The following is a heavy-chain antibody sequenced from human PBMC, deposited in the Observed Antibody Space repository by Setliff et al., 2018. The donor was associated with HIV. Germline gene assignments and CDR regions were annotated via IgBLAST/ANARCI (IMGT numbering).Heavy chain of an antibody. CDR2: IWYDGRNE. J-gene: IGHJ4*02. Sequence: GGSLRLSCAASGFTFSSYGMHWVRQAPGKGLQWVGVIWYDGRNEYYADSVKGRFTISRDDSKNTLFLQMNSLRAEDTAVYYCARGRLGSSGNTYYWYYFDYWGQGTLVTVSS. D-gene: IGHD2-15*01. CDR1: GFTFSSYG. V-gene: IGHV3-33*08. CDR3: ARGRLGSSGNTYYWYYFDY.